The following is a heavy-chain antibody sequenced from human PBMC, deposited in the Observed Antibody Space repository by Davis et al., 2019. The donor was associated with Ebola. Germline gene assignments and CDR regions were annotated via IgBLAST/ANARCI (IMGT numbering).Heavy chain of an antibody. CDR1: GYSFTSYW. J-gene: IGHJ4*02. CDR3: ARLRIQLWLKEDY. Sequence: GESLKISCKCPGYSFTSYWISWVRQMPGKGLEWMGRIDPSDSYTNYSPSFQGHVTISADKSISTAYLQWSSLKASDTAMYYCARLRIQLWLKEDYWGQGTLVTVSS. V-gene: IGHV5-10-1*01. CDR2: IDPSDSYT. D-gene: IGHD5-18*01.